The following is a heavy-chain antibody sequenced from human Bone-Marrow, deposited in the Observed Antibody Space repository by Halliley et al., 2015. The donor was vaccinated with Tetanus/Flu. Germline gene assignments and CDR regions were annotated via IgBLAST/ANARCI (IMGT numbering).Heavy chain of an antibody. CDR3: ARVTRGKYWLPCDVMDV. D-gene: IGHD1-26*01. Sequence: IPHDESRNYYADSVEGRFTISRDNSKSTLYLQMNRVRPDDTAVYYCARVTRGKYWLPCDVMDVGRQGTTVVVS. CDR2: IPHDESRN. J-gene: IGHJ6*02. V-gene: IGHV3-30*01.